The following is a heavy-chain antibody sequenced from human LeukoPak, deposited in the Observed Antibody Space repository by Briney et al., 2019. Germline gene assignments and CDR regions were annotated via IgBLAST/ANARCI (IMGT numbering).Heavy chain of an antibody. CDR2: ISGSGRKT. CDR3: AKERDSSGYFDY. V-gene: IGHV3-23*01. D-gene: IGHD3-22*01. J-gene: IGHJ4*02. CDR1: GFTFTTYA. Sequence: GGSLRLSCAAYGFTFTTYAMCWVRQAPGKGLEWVSGISGSGRKTYYADSVKGRFTISRDNSKNTLYLQMNSLRAEDTAVYYCAKERDSSGYFDYWGQGTLVSVSS.